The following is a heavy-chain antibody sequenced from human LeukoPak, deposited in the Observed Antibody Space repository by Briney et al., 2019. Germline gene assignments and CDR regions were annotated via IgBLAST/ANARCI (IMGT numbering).Heavy chain of an antibody. Sequence: GGSLRLSCAASGFTFDDYAMHWVRQAPGKGLEWVSGISWNSGSIGYADSVKGRFTISRDNAKNSLYLQMNSLRAEDTALYYCAKDIGGWPNIYPDYWGQGTLVTVSS. CDR2: ISWNSGSI. CDR1: GFTFDDYA. V-gene: IGHV3-9*01. J-gene: IGHJ4*02. CDR3: AKDIGGWPNIYPDY. D-gene: IGHD6-19*01.